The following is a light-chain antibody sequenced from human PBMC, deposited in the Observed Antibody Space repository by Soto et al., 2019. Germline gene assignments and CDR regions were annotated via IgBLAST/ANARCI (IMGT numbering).Light chain of an antibody. CDR3: QQSYSSRWT. CDR2: GAS. Sequence: DIQMTQSPPSLSASVGDRVTITCRASQSISTYLNWFQHKPGKAPKVLIYGASNLQSGVPSRFSGGGSGTDFTLTISSLQPEDFATYYCQQSYSSRWTFGKGTKVEVK. V-gene: IGKV1-39*01. J-gene: IGKJ1*01. CDR1: QSISTY.